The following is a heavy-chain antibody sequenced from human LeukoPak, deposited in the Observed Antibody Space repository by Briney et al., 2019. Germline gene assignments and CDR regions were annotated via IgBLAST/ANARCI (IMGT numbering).Heavy chain of an antibody. J-gene: IGHJ1*01. Sequence: SETLSLTCTVSGGSISSGGYYWSWIRQHPGKGLEWIGYIYYSGSTYYNPSLKSRVTISVDTSKNQFSLKLSSVTAADTAVYYCASGLLSSGTFRAEYLQHWGQGTLVTVSS. CDR2: IYYSGST. D-gene: IGHD1/OR15-1a*01. CDR3: ASGLLSSGTFRAEYLQH. V-gene: IGHV4-31*03. CDR1: GGSISSGGYY.